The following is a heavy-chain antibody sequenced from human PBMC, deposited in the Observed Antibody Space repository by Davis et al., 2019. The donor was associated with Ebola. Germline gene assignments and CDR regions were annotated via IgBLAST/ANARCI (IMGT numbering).Heavy chain of an antibody. V-gene: IGHV3-72*01. CDR1: GFSFSDHY. D-gene: IGHD3-10*01. Sequence: GESLKISCAASGFSFSDHYMDWVRQAPGKGLEWIGRIRKKPNYYSTEYAASVKGRFTISRDDSKNSVYLQMNSLKTEDTAVYYCASLPGCITKTCHLAYWGLGTLVAVAS. J-gene: IGHJ4*02. CDR2: IRKKPNYYST. CDR3: ASLPGCITKTCHLAY.